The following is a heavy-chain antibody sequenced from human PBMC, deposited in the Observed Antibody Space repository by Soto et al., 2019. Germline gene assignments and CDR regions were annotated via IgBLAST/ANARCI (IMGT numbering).Heavy chain of an antibody. J-gene: IGHJ6*02. CDR2: IDPSDSYT. CDR1: GYSFTSYW. V-gene: IGHV5-10-1*01. Sequence: GESLKISCKGSGYSFTSYWISWVRQMPGKGLEWMGRIDPSDSYTNYSPSFQGHVTISADKSISTAYLQWSGLKASDTAMYYCARFEVRGSSGPGGMDVWGQGTTVTVSS. D-gene: IGHD6-19*01. CDR3: ARFEVRGSSGPGGMDV.